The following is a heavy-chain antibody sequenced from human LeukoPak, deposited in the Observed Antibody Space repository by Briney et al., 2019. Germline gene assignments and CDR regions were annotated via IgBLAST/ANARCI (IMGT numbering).Heavy chain of an antibody. CDR2: IYYSSST. J-gene: IGHJ5*02. CDR1: SASVSGRAYY. Sequence: PSETLSLTCTVSSASVSGRAYYWGWIRQPPGKGLVWNGSIYYSSSTYYNPSLKSRATISVDTTKNQFSLKLSSVTAADTAVYYCARGGNYYGSGSYYWATVVGWFDPWGQGTLVSVSS. V-gene: IGHV4-39*01. D-gene: IGHD3-10*01. CDR3: ARGGNYYGSGSYYWATVVGWFDP.